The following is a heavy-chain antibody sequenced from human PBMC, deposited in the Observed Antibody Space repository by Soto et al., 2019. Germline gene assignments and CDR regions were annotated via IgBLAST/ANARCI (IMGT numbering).Heavy chain of an antibody. CDR3: AAYYYDSSGHRTPNYYYRMDV. J-gene: IGHJ6*02. Sequence: SETLSLTCTVSGGSISSSSYYWGWIRQPPGKGLEWIGSIYYSGSTYYNPSLKSRVTISVDTSKNQFSLKLSSVTAADTAVYYCAAYYYDSSGHRTPNYYYRMDVWGQGTTVTVSS. CDR1: GGSISSSSYY. V-gene: IGHV4-39*01. D-gene: IGHD3-22*01. CDR2: IYYSGST.